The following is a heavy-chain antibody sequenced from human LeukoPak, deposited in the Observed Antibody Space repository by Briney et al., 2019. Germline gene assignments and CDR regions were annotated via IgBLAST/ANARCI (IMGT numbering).Heavy chain of an antibody. CDR2: IYHSGST. J-gene: IGHJ4*02. V-gene: IGHV4-4*02. D-gene: IGHD6-19*01. CDR3: AGVSASSGWYDFDY. CDR1: GGSISSSNW. Sequence: SETLSLTCAVSGGSISSSNWWSWVRQPPGKGLEWIGSIYHSGSTYYNPSLKSRVTISVDTSKNQFSLKLSSVTAADTAVYYCAGVSASSGWYDFDYWGQGTLVTVSS.